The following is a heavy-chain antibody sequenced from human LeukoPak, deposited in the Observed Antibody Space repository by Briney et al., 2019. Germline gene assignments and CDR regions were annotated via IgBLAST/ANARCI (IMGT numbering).Heavy chain of an antibody. CDR3: ARGDPTVATKQNLDY. J-gene: IGHJ4*02. V-gene: IGHV3-33*01. CDR2: IWYDGSNK. Sequence: GGSLRLSCAASGFSFSNYDMHWVRQAPGKGLEWVAVIWYDGSNKYYADSVKGRFTISRDNSKNTLYLQMNSLRVEDTAVYYCARGDPTVATKQNLDYWGQGTLVTVSS. CDR1: GFSFSNYD. D-gene: IGHD4-17*01.